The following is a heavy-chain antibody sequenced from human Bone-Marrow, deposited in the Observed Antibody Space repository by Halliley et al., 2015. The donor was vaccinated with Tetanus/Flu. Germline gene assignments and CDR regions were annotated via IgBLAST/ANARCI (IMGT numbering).Heavy chain of an antibody. J-gene: IGHJ4*02. CDR3: ARAIVVLTANYFDY. V-gene: IGHV4-31*02. CDR1: GGSISSGDYY. CDR2: IFYSGST. Sequence: LRLSCTVSGGSISSGDYYWSWIRKHPGKGLEWIGNIFYSGSTYYNPSLKSRLTISVDTSKNQFSLKLSSVTAADTAVYYCARAIVVLTANYFDYWGQGTLVTVSS. D-gene: IGHD2-21*02.